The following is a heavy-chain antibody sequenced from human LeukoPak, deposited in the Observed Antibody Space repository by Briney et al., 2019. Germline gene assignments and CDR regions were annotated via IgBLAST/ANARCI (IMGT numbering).Heavy chain of an antibody. J-gene: IGHJ5*02. V-gene: IGHV3-9*01. D-gene: IGHD5-18*01. CDR1: GFKLEDYG. Sequence: GRSLRLSCAASGFKLEDYGMHWVRHAPGKGLEWVSGITSNSDGIGYADSVKGRFTISRDNAKNSLYLQMNSLKAEDTAVYYCAREGEYSPGGLDPWGQGTLVTVSS. CDR2: ITSNSDGI. CDR3: AREGEYSPGGLDP.